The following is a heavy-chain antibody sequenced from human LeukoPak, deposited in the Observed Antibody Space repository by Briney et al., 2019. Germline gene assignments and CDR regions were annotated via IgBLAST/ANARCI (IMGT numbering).Heavy chain of an antibody. D-gene: IGHD2-15*01. CDR2: ISSSSSYI. Sequence: PGGSLGLSCAASGFTFSSYNMNWVRQAPGKGLEWVSSISSSSSYIYYADSVKGRFTISRDNAKNSLYLRMNSLRAEDTAVYYCARGAPYCSGGSCMYYFDYWGQGTLVTVSS. CDR1: GFTFSSYN. CDR3: ARGAPYCSGGSCMYYFDY. V-gene: IGHV3-21*01. J-gene: IGHJ4*02.